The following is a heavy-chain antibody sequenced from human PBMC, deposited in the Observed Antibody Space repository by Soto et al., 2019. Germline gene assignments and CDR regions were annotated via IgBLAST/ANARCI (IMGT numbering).Heavy chain of an antibody. Sequence: QVQLVESGGGVVQPGRSLRLACVASGFNLATTGMHWVRQAPGKGLEWAAMISHDGSETHDGDSVKGRFTISRDNSESTLYLQMNSLRTEDTAVYYCAKDWGSSGWFNWFDSWGQGAPVTVSS. CDR2: ISHDGSET. D-gene: IGHD6-19*01. V-gene: IGHV3-30*18. J-gene: IGHJ5*01. CDR1: GFNLATTG. CDR3: AKDWGSSGWFNWFDS.